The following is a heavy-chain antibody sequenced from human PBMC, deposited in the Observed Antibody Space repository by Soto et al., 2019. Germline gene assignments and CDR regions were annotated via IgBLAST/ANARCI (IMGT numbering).Heavy chain of an antibody. V-gene: IGHV4-61*08. J-gene: IGHJ4*02. D-gene: IGHD5-12*01. CDR3: ARRIVATDTFDY. CDR1: GDSINNGAYY. CDR2: IYYSGST. Sequence: SETLSLTCSVSGDSINNGAYYWNWIRQHPDKGLEWIGYIYYSGSTMYTPSLSSRVTISADTSKNQFSLTVTSVTAADTAVYYCARRIVATDTFDYWGQGTLVTAPQ.